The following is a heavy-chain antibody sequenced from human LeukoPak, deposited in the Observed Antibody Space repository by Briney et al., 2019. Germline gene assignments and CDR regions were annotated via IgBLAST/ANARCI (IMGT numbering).Heavy chain of an antibody. CDR2: ISYDGSNK. CDR3: AKETKGRYCSGGSCSYFQH. CDR1: GFTFSSYG. V-gene: IGHV3-30*18. D-gene: IGHD2-15*01. Sequence: GGSLRLSCAASGFTFSSYGMHWVRQAPGKGLEWVAVISYDGSNKYYADSVKGRFTISRDNSKNTLYLQMNSLRAEDTAVYYCAKETKGRYCSGGSCSYFQHWGQGTLVTVSS. J-gene: IGHJ1*01.